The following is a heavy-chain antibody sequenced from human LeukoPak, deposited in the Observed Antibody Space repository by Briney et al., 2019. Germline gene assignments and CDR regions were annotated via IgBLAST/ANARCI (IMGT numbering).Heavy chain of an antibody. CDR2: IYCSGSS. J-gene: IGHJ6*03. CDR1: GGSISGYH. Sequence: SETLSLTCNVSGGSISGYHWSWIRQPPGKGLEWLGYIYCSGSSNYNPSLKSRVTMSADTSKNQFSLKLSSVTAADTAAYYCARVPRSYYYYYYMDVWGKGTTVTVSS. V-gene: IGHV4-59*01. CDR3: ARVPRSYYYYYYMDV.